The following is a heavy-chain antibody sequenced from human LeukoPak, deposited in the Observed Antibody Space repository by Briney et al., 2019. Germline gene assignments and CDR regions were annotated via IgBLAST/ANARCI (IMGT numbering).Heavy chain of an antibody. CDR3: ARDLRFHSGSYLADAFDI. J-gene: IGHJ3*02. V-gene: IGHV3-21*01. CDR1: GFTFSSYS. D-gene: IGHD1-26*01. CDR2: ISSSSSCI. Sequence: GGSLRLSCAASGFTFSSYSMNWVRQAPGKGLEWVSSISSSSSCIYYADSVKGRFTISRDNAKNSLYLQMNSLRAEDTAVYYCARDLRFHSGSYLADAFDIWGQGTMVTVSS.